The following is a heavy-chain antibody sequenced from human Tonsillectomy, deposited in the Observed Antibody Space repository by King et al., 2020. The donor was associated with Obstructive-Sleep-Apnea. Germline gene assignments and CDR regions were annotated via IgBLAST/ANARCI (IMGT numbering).Heavy chain of an antibody. CDR1: GYTLTELS. D-gene: IGHD3-22*01. CDR3: STSKPMIVAVMVH. V-gene: IGHV1-24*01. Sequence: VQLVQSGAEVKKPGASVNVSCTVSGYTLTELSMYWLRQAPGRGLEGIGRFDPVDDETIYAQNYEGRVTMTADTSTDPAYMARSILRSEDTAVYYGSTSKPMIVAVMVHWGQGTLVSVSS. CDR2: FDPVDDET. J-gene: IGHJ4*02.